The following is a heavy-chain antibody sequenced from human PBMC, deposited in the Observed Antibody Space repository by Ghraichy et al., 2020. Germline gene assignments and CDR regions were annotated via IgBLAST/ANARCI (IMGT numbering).Heavy chain of an antibody. J-gene: IGHJ5*02. CDR1: GASITTYY. Sequence: SETLSLTCTVSGASITTYYWNWLRQPPGEKLEWIGYVYYSGNTHYNPSLKSRVTMSMDKSKNQLSLNLNSVTAADTAVYYCARGESETRWDWFDPWGQGSLVTVSS. D-gene: IGHD4-23*01. CDR2: VYYSGNT. CDR3: ARGESETRWDWFDP. V-gene: IGHV4-59*01.